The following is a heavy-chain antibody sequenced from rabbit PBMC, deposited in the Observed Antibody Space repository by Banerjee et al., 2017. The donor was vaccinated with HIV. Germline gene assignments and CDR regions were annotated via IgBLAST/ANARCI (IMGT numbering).Heavy chain of an antibody. Sequence: QSLEESGGDLVKPGASLTLTCTASGFSFSSSYYMCWVRQAPGKGLEWIGCIYTGSGSTYYASWAKGRFTITKTSSTTVNLQMTSLTAADTATYYCARSAGSGGNYYTLWGQGTLVTVS. CDR2: IYTGSGST. J-gene: IGHJ3*01. D-gene: IGHD8-1*01. V-gene: IGHV1S40*01. CDR3: ARSAGSGGNYYTL. CDR1: GFSFSSSYY.